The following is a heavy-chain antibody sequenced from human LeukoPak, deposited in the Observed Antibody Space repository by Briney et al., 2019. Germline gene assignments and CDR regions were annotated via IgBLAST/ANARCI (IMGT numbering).Heavy chain of an antibody. V-gene: IGHV3-48*04. CDR2: ISSSSSTI. Sequence: GGSLRLSCAASGFTFISYSMNWVRKAPGKGLEWVSYISSSSSTIYYADSVKGRLTISRDNAKNSLFLQMNSLRAEDTAVYYCARGGSVKYSTHGGFDYWGQGTLVTVSS. D-gene: IGHD2-2*01. J-gene: IGHJ4*02. CDR1: GFTFISYS. CDR3: ARGGSVKYSTHGGFDY.